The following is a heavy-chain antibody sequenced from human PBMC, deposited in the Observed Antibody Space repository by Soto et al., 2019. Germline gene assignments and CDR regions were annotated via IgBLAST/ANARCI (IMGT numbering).Heavy chain of an antibody. J-gene: IGHJ4*02. CDR3: AREAKGVFDY. V-gene: IGHV4-30-4*01. CDR2: IYYSGST. Sequence: SETLSLTCTVSGVTIISGDYYWSWIRQPPGKGLEWIGYIYYSGSTYYNPSLKSRVTISVDTSKNQFSLKLSSVAAADTAVYYCAREAKGVFDYWGQGTLVTVSS. CDR1: GVTIISGDYY.